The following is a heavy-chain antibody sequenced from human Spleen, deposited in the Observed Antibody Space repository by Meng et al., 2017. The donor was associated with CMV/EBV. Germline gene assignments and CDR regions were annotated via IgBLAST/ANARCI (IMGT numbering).Heavy chain of an antibody. CDR1: GGSFSGYY. V-gene: IGHV4-34*01. D-gene: IGHD1-20*01. J-gene: IGHJ4*02. CDR2: INHSGST. CDR3: ARGRYNWNY. Sequence: LSLTCAVYGGSFSGYYWSWIRQPPGKGLEWIGEINHSGSTNYNPSLKSRVTISVDTSKNQFSLKLSSVTAADTAVYYCARGRYNWNYWGQGTLVTVSS.